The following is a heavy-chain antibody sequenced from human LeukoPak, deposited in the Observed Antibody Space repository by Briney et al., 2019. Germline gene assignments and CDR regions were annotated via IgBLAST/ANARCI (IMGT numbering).Heavy chain of an antibody. D-gene: IGHD5-12*01. CDR1: GGTFSTYA. CDR3: ARDRVTQYSGYDF. CDR2: IIPIFDTP. V-gene: IGHV1-69*05. Sequence: GASVKVSCKASGGTFSTYAINWVRQAPGQGLEWMGGIIPIFDTPNYAQKLQGRVTMTTDTSTSTAYMELRSLRSDDTAVYYCARDRVTQYSGYDFWGQGTLVTVSS. J-gene: IGHJ4*02.